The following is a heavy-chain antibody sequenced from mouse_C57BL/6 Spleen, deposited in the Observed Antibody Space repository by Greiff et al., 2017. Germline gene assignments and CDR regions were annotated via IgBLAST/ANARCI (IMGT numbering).Heavy chain of an antibody. Sequence: EVQVVESGGGLVQPKGSLKLSCAASGFTFNTYAMHWVRQAPGKGLEWVARIRSKSSNYATYYADSVKDRFTISRDDSQSMLYLQMNNLKTEDTAMYYCVRERGLGRGYYAMDYWGQGTSVTVSS. CDR3: VRERGLGRGYYAMDY. V-gene: IGHV10-3*01. J-gene: IGHJ4*01. CDR2: IRSKSSNYAT. D-gene: IGHD4-1*01. CDR1: GFTFNTYA.